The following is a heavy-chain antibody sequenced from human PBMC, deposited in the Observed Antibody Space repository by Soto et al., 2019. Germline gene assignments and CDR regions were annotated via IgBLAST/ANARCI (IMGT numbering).Heavy chain of an antibody. CDR1: GGSISSYY. CDR2: IYYSGST. CDR3: ARHAGDYGDFSLDY. V-gene: IGHV4-59*08. D-gene: IGHD4-17*01. J-gene: IGHJ4*02. Sequence: SETLSLTCTVSGGSISSYYWSWIRQPPGKGLEWIGYIYYSGSTNYNPSLKSRVTISVDTSKNQFSLKLSSVTAADTAVYYCARHAGDYGDFSLDYWGQGTLVTVSS.